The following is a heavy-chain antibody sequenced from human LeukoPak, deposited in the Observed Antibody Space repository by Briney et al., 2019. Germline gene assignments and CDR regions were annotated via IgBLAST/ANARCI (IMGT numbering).Heavy chain of an antibody. Sequence: SETLSLTCTVSGGSMSTYYWSWIRQSPGKGLEWLGYIYYSGSTSYNPSLKSRLTISIDTSKTQFYLKLSSVTAADTAVYYCARVVYSGSWGYFDYWGQGILVTVSS. J-gene: IGHJ4*02. V-gene: IGHV4-59*01. D-gene: IGHD3-10*01. CDR2: IYYSGST. CDR1: GGSMSTYY. CDR3: ARVVYSGSWGYFDY.